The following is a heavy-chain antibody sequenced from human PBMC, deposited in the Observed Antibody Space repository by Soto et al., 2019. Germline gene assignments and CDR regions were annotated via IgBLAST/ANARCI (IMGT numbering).Heavy chain of an antibody. Sequence: QVQLQQWGAGLLKPSETLSLTCVVSGGSLSDYFSSWIRQPPGMALEWIGEINHLGSINYNPSLKSRVTMSVDTSKNQFSLTLNSVTAADTATYYCARGGISHWAYFYYMDVWDRGTTVTVSS. CDR2: INHLGSI. CDR1: GGSLSDYF. J-gene: IGHJ6*03. CDR3: ARGGISHWAYFYYMDV. D-gene: IGHD2-21*01. V-gene: IGHV4-34*01.